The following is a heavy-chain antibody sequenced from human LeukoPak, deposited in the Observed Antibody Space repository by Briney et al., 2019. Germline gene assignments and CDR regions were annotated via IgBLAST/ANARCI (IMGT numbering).Heavy chain of an antibody. V-gene: IGHV3-30*04. D-gene: IGHD3-3*01. CDR1: GFTFSSYA. CDR2: ISYDGSNK. J-gene: IGHJ5*02. Sequence: GGSLRLSCAASGFTFSSYAMHWVRQAPDKGLEWVAVISYDGSNKYYADSVKGRFTISRDNSKNTLYLQMNSLRAEDTAVYYCASGGWLLWGWFDPWGQGTLVTVSS. CDR3: ASGGWLLWGWFDP.